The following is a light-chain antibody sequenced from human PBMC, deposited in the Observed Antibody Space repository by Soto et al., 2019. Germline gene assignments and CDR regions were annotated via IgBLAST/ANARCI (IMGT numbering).Light chain of an antibody. Sequence: EIVLTQSPGTLSLSPGERATLSCRASQGVTSSYLAWYQQKPGQAPRLLIYGASIRATGIPDRFSGSGSGTEFTLNISRLEPEDFAVYYCKPYDSSPLTFGGGTKVEIK. J-gene: IGKJ4*01. CDR3: KPYDSSPLT. CDR2: GAS. V-gene: IGKV3-20*01. CDR1: QGVTSSY.